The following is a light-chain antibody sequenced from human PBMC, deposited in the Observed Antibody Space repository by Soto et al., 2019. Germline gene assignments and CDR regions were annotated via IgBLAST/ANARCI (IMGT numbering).Light chain of an antibody. CDR1: QGISSY. CDR2: AAS. V-gene: IGKV1-9*01. CDR3: LQLNGYPRT. Sequence: DIQLTQSPSFLSASVGDRVTITCRASQGISSYLAWYQQKPGKAPKVLIYAASTLQSGVPSRFSGSGSATEFTLTISSLQPEDFATYYCLQLNGYPRTFGQGTKVEIK. J-gene: IGKJ1*01.